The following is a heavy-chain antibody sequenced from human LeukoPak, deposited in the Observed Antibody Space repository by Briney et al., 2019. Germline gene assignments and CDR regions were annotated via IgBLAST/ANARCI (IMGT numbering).Heavy chain of an antibody. CDR1: GFTFSSYD. CDR2: ISGSGSST. D-gene: IGHD5-24*01. V-gene: IGHV3-23*01. J-gene: IGHJ4*02. CDR3: AKDDAWLQYGN. Sequence: RGSLRLSCAASGFTFSSYDMSWVRQAPGKGLEWVSGISGSGSSTYYADSVKGRFTISRDNSKGTVYLQMNSLRPEDTAIYYCAKDDAWLQYGNWGRGTLVTVSS.